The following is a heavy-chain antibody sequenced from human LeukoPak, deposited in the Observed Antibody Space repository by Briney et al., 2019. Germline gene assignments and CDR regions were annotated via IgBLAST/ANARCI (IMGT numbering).Heavy chain of an antibody. CDR3: ARSIHY. Sequence: SQTLSLTCAISGDSVSNNSAAWNWIRQSPSRGLEWLGRTYYSSKWYSDYAVSVESRITINADTPKNHFSLQLNSVTPEDTAVYYCARSIHYWGQGTLVTVSS. CDR1: GDSVSNNSAA. D-gene: IGHD3-3*01. V-gene: IGHV6-1*01. CDR2: TYYSSKWYS. J-gene: IGHJ4*02.